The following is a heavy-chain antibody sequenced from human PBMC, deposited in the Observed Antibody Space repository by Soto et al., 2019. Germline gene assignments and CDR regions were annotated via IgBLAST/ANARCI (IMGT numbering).Heavy chain of an antibody. V-gene: IGHV4-4*02. CDR3: ARSYYYGSGSYYKVSNWFDP. D-gene: IGHD3-10*01. CDR1: SGSISSSNW. CDR2: IYHSGST. Sequence: PSETLSLTCAVSSGSISSSNWWSWVRQPPGKGLEWIGEIYHSGSTNYNPSLKSRVTISVDKSKNQFSLKLSSVTAADTAVYYCARSYYYGSGSYYKVSNWFDPWGQGTLVTVSS. J-gene: IGHJ5*02.